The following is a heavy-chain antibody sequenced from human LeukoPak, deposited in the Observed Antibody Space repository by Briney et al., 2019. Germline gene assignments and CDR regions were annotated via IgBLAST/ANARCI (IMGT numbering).Heavy chain of an antibody. CDR1: GFSFSTYA. V-gene: IGHV3-23*01. CDR2: ISGSGGDT. CDR3: ASGTYRLGDY. J-gene: IGHJ4*02. Sequence: PGGSLRLSCAASGFSFSTYAMSWVRQAPGKGLEWVSGISGSGGDTHYAGSVKRRFRLSRDNSKNTLYLQLSSLRADDTAVYYCASGTYRLGDYWGLGTLVTVSS. D-gene: IGHD3-10*01.